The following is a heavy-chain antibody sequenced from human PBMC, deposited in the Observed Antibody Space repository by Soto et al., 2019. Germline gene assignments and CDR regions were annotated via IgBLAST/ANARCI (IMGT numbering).Heavy chain of an antibody. Sequence: SETLSLTCSVSGGSISSGGYYWSWIRQHPGKGLEWIGYISYRGSTDYSPSLRSRLTISVDTSKNQFSLQLSSVTAADTAVYYCARRTEPYYFNSGDYFDYWGQGTLVTVSS. CDR1: GGSISSGGYY. V-gene: IGHV4-31*03. J-gene: IGHJ4*02. CDR3: ARRTEPYYFNSGDYFDY. D-gene: IGHD3-22*01. CDR2: ISYRGST.